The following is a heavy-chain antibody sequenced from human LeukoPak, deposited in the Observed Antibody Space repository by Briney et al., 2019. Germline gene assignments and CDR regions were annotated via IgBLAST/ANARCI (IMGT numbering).Heavy chain of an antibody. CDR1: GASISSSGYY. CDR3: ARGSFPYGMDV. CDR2: IYYSGNT. V-gene: IGHV4-39*07. Sequence: SETLSLTCTVSGASISSSGYYWAWIRQPPGKGLEWIGSIYYSGNTYYNPSLRSRVTMSVDTSKNQFSLELSSVTAADTAVYYCARGSFPYGMDVWGQGTTVTVSS. J-gene: IGHJ6*02. D-gene: IGHD6-13*01.